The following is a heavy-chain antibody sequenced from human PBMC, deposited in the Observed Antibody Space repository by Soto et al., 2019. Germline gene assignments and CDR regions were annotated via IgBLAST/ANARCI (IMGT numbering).Heavy chain of an antibody. D-gene: IGHD6-13*01. V-gene: IGHV2-5*01. CDR3: AHANSSSWYNWFDP. J-gene: IGHJ5*02. CDR1: GFSLSTSGVG. Sequence: QITLKESGTTLVKPTQTLSLTCTFSGFSLSTSGVGVGWIRQPPGKALEWLALIYLNDDKRYSPSLKSRLTTTKDTSKNQVVLTMTNMDPVDTATYYCAHANSSSWYNWFDPWGQGTLVTVSS. CDR2: IYLNDDK.